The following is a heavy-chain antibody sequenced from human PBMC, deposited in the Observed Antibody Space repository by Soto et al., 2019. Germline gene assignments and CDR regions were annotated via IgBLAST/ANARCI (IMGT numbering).Heavy chain of an antibody. CDR3: ARRNIGLYYFDY. Sequence: SETLSLTCTVSGGSISSHYWSWIRQPPGKGLEWIGYIHYSGSTNYNPSLKSRVTVSVDTSKNQFSLKLSSVTAADTAVYYCARRNIGLYYFDYWGQGTLVTVSS. CDR2: IHYSGST. D-gene: IGHD2-15*01. J-gene: IGHJ4*02. V-gene: IGHV4-59*08. CDR1: GGSISSHY.